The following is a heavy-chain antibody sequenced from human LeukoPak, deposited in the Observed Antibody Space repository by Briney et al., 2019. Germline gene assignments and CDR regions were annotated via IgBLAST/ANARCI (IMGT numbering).Heavy chain of an antibody. J-gene: IGHJ4*02. CDR1: GGSISSSSYY. Sequence: ETLSLTCTVSGGSISSSSYYWGWIRQPPGKGLEWIGSIYYSGSTYYNPSLKSRVTISVDTSKNQFSLKLSSVTAADTAVYYCARHPVVVAATPYYFDYWGQGTLVTVSS. V-gene: IGHV4-39*01. CDR2: IYYSGST. D-gene: IGHD2-15*01. CDR3: ARHPVVVAATPYYFDY.